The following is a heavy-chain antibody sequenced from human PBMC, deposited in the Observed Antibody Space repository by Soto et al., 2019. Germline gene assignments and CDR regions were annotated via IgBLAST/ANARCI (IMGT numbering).Heavy chain of an antibody. J-gene: IGHJ5*02. D-gene: IGHD3-22*01. Sequence: LRLSCAASGFTFSSYEMNWVRQAPGKGLEWVSYISSSGSTIYYADSVKGRFTISRDNAKNSLYPQMNSLRAEDTAVYYCARERYYDSSGPNWFDPWGQGTLVTVSS. CDR3: ARERYYDSSGPNWFDP. CDR1: GFTFSSYE. CDR2: ISSSGSTI. V-gene: IGHV3-48*03.